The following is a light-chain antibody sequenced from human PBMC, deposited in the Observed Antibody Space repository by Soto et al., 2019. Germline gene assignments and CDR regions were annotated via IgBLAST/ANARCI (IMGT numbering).Light chain of an antibody. CDR1: QSVSSSY. Sequence: EIVLTQSPGTLSLSPGERATLSCRASQSVSSSYLAWYQQKPGQAPRLLIYGASSRATGIPDRFSVSGSGTDFSLTISRLEPEDVAVYYCRQYGSSPWTFGQGTKGEIK. CDR3: RQYGSSPWT. CDR2: GAS. V-gene: IGKV3-20*01. J-gene: IGKJ1*01.